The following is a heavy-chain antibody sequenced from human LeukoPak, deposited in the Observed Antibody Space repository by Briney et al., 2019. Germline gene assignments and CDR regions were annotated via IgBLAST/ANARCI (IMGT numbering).Heavy chain of an antibody. CDR2: ISGSGGTT. CDR1: GFTFSSHG. Sequence: GGSLRLSCGASGFTFSSHGMNWVRQAPGKGLEWVSAISGSGGTTYYADSVKGRFTISRDNSKNTLYLQMNSLRAEDTAVYYCAKGSGGSGSYSKYYFDYWGQGTLVTVSS. V-gene: IGHV3-23*01. D-gene: IGHD3-10*01. J-gene: IGHJ4*02. CDR3: AKGSGGSGSYSKYYFDY.